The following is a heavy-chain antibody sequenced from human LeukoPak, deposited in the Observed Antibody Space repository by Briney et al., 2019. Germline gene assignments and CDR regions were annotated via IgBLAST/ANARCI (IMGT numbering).Heavy chain of an antibody. D-gene: IGHD3-16*02. V-gene: IGHV4-4*07. J-gene: IGHJ4*02. Sequence: SETLSLTCTVSGGSISSYYWSWIRQPAGKGLEWIGRIYTSGSTNYNPSLKSRVTMSVDTSKNQFSPKLSSVTAADTAVYYCARGNRYDYVWGSYRTLVDYWGQGTLVTVSS. CDR3: ARGNRYDYVWGSYRTLVDY. CDR2: IYTSGST. CDR1: GGSISSYY.